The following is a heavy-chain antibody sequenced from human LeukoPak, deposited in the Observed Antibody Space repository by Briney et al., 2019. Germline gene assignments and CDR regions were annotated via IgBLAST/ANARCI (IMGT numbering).Heavy chain of an antibody. D-gene: IGHD3-3*01. Sequence: GGSLRLSCAASGFTFSSYSMNWARQAPGKGLEWVSSISSSSSYIYYADSVKGRFTISRDNAKNSLYLQMNSLRAEDTAVYYCARDHSIFYYFDYWGQGTLVTVSS. V-gene: IGHV3-21*01. CDR1: GFTFSSYS. CDR3: ARDHSIFYYFDY. J-gene: IGHJ4*02. CDR2: ISSSSSYI.